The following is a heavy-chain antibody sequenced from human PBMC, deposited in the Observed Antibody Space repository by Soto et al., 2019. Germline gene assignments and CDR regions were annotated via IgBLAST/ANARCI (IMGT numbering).Heavy chain of an antibody. CDR2: IYHSGST. Sequence: SETLSLTCAVSGGSISSSNWWSWVRQPPGKGLEWIGEIYHSGSTNYNPSLKSRVTISVDKSKNQFSLKLSSVTAADTAVYYYASQPLGYCISTSCYYYGMDVWGQGTTVTVSS. CDR1: GGSISSSNW. J-gene: IGHJ6*02. V-gene: IGHV4-4*02. D-gene: IGHD2-2*01. CDR3: ASQPLGYCISTSCYYYGMDV.